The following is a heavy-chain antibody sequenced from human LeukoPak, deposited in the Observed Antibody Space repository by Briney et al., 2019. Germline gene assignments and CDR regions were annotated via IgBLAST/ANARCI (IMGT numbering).Heavy chain of an antibody. CDR1: GFTFNSYA. D-gene: IGHD2-15*01. Sequence: GGSLRLSCAASGFTFNSYAMSWVRQAPGKGLEWVGRIKSKTDGGTTDYAAPVKGRFTISRDDSKNTLYLQMNSLKTEDTAVYYCTTETHQDIVVVVALFDYWGQGTLVTVSS. J-gene: IGHJ4*02. CDR3: TTETHQDIVVVVALFDY. V-gene: IGHV3-15*01. CDR2: IKSKTDGGTT.